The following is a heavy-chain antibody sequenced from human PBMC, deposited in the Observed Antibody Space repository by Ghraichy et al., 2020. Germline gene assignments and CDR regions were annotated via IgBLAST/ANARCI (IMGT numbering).Heavy chain of an antibody. Sequence: SETLSLTCAVYGGSLSGYDWSWIRQHPGKGLECSGEINHSGSTNYNPSLKSRVTISVDTSKNQFSLKLSSVTAADTAVYYCARINGWDYDSSGYYSRSYYFDYWGQGTLVTVSS. CDR2: INHSGST. J-gene: IGHJ4*02. D-gene: IGHD3-22*01. V-gene: IGHV4-34*01. CDR1: GGSLSGYD. CDR3: ARINGWDYDSSGYYSRSYYFDY.